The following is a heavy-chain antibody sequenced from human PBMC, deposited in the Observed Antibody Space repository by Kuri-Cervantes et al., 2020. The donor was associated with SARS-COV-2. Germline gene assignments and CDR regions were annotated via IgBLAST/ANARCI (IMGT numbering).Heavy chain of an antibody. Sequence: GESLKISCAASGFTFSSYAMSWVRQAPGKGLEWVSAISGSGGSTYYADSVKGRFTLSRDNSKNTLYLQMNSLRAEDTAVYYCAKDWGYCSSTSCYDNWFDPWGQGTLVTVSS. D-gene: IGHD2-2*01. CDR3: AKDWGYCSSTSCYDNWFDP. V-gene: IGHV3-23*01. CDR1: GFTFSSYA. CDR2: ISGSGGST. J-gene: IGHJ5*02.